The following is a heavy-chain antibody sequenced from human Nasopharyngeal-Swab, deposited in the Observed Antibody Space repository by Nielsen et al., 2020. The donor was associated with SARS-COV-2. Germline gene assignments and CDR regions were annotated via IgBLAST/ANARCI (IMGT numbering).Heavy chain of an antibody. D-gene: IGHD6-19*01. Sequence: WIRQPPGKGLEWIGEINHSGSTNYNPSLKSRVTISVDTSKNQFSLKLSSVTAADTAVYYCARAGYSSGWYVWLDPWGQGTLVTVSS. CDR2: INHSGST. CDR3: ARAGYSSGWYVWLDP. V-gene: IGHV4-34*01. J-gene: IGHJ5*02.